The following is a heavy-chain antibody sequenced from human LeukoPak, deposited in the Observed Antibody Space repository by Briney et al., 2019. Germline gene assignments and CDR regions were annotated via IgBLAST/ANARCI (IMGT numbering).Heavy chain of an antibody. J-gene: IGHJ4*02. D-gene: IGHD1-1*01. V-gene: IGHV4-31*03. CDR1: GVSISSGGYY. CDR2: IYHSGNT. CDR3: ARVRKLPLEWDLIDF. Sequence: SQTLSLTCTVSGVSISSGGYYWTWIRQRPGEALEWIGYIYHSGNTYYNPSLMSRIVLSVDTSKSQFSLKVTSGTAADTALYYCARVRKLPLEWDLIDFWGQGTLVTVSS.